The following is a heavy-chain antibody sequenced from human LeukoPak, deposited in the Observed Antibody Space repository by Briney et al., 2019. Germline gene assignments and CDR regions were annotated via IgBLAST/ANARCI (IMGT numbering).Heavy chain of an antibody. Sequence: PSQTLSLTCTVSGGSISSGGYYWSWIRQHPGKGLEWIGYIYYSGSTYYNPSLKSRVTISVDTSKNQFSLKLSSVTAADTAVYYCAREGREGVTMVRGSYYYYMDVWGKGTTVTVSS. CDR3: AREGREGVTMVRGSYYYYMDV. J-gene: IGHJ6*03. D-gene: IGHD3-10*01. CDR1: GGSISSGGYY. V-gene: IGHV4-31*03. CDR2: IYYSGST.